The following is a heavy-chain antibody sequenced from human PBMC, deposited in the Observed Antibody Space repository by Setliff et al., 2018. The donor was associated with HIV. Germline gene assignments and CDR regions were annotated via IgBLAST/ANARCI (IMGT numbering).Heavy chain of an antibody. V-gene: IGHV4-59*01. D-gene: IGHD5-18*01. CDR1: GGSISSYY. CDR2: IYYSGST. J-gene: IGHJ6*03. CDR3: ARDGYTNGYGYYYFYMDV. Sequence: SETLSLTCTVSGGSISSYYWSWIRQPPGKGLEWIGYIYYSGSTNYNPSLKSRVTISVDTSKNQFSLKLSSVTAADTAVYYCARDGYTNGYGYYYFYMDVWGKGTTVTVSS.